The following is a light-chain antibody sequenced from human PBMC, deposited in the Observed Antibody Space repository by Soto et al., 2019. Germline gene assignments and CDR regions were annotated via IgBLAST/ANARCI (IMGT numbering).Light chain of an antibody. V-gene: IGKV3D-20*02. CDR1: SSVSSRD. CDR2: GAS. J-gene: IGKJ5*01. Sequence: TVLTQSPDTLSLSPGGRATLSCRASSSVSSRDLAWYQQKPGQGPRLLMYGASNRATGIPDRFGGSGSGTEFTLTISRLEPEDSAVYYCQHHSNWPPITFGQGTRLEIK. CDR3: QHHSNWPPIT.